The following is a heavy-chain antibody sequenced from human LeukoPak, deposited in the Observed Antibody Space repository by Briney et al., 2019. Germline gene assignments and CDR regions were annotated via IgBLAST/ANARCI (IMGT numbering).Heavy chain of an antibody. Sequence: GGSLRLSCAASGFTFSTYAMGWVRQAPGKGREWVSTISGSGGSTYYADSVKGRFTISRDNSKNTLYLQMNSLRADDTAVYYCAKVRSSGWYYFDYWGQGTLVTVSS. V-gene: IGHV3-23*01. J-gene: IGHJ4*02. CDR3: AKVRSSGWYYFDY. CDR2: ISGSGGST. CDR1: GFTFSTYA. D-gene: IGHD6-19*01.